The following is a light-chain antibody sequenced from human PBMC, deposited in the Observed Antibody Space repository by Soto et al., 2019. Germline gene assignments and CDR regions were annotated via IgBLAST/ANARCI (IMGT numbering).Light chain of an antibody. Sequence: QSALTQPPSASGSPGQSVTISCTGTSSDVGGYNFVSRYQQHPGKAPKLMIYEVSKRPSGVPDRFSGSKSGNTASLTVSGLQADDEADYYCTSYAGSNIPVVFGGGTKLTVL. CDR3: TSYAGSNIPVV. J-gene: IGLJ2*01. CDR1: SSDVGGYNF. V-gene: IGLV2-8*01. CDR2: EVS.